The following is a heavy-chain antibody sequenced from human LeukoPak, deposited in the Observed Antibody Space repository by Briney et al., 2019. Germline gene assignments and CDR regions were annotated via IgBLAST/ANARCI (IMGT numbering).Heavy chain of an antibody. J-gene: IGHJ4*02. CDR1: GFTFSTYT. Sequence: PGGSLRLSCAASGFTFSTYTMNWVRQAPGKGLEWVSSISSRSGYIYYADSVKGRFTISRDNSKNTLYLQMNSLRAEDTAVYYCARDRYSSSWIAAGFDYWGQGTLVTVSS. CDR3: ARDRYSSSWIAAGFDY. CDR2: ISSRSGYI. V-gene: IGHV3-21*01. D-gene: IGHD6-13*01.